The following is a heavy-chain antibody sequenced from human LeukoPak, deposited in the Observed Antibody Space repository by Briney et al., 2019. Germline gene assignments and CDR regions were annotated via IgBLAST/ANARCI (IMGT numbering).Heavy chain of an antibody. Sequence: GASVKVSCKASGYIFTSYYIHWVRQAPGQGLEWMGWINPNSGGTNYAQKFQGRVTMTRDTSISTAYMELSRLRSDDTAVYYCARAHPYYYGSGSYYYWGQGTLVTVSS. D-gene: IGHD3-10*01. CDR3: ARAHPYYYGSGSYYY. V-gene: IGHV1-2*02. CDR1: GYIFTSYY. J-gene: IGHJ4*02. CDR2: INPNSGGT.